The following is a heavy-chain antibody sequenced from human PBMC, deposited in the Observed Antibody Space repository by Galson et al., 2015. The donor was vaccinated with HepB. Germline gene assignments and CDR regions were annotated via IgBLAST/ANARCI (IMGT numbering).Heavy chain of an antibody. V-gene: IGHV1-69*13. J-gene: IGHJ4*02. Sequence: SVKVSCKASGGTFSSYAISWVRQAPGQGLEWMGGIIPIFGTANYAQKFQGRVTITADESTSTAYMELSSLRSEDTAVYYCARDGAGLGVGSYWGQGTLVTVSS. CDR2: IIPIFGTA. CDR1: GGTFSSYA. CDR3: ARDGAGLGVGSY. D-gene: IGHD2-15*01.